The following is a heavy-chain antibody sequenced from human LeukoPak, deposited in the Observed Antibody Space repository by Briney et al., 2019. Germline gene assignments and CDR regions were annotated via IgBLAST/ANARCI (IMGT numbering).Heavy chain of an antibody. CDR3: ARDFYDGFALDY. J-gene: IGHJ4*02. Sequence: GGSLRLSCAASGFTFSSYEMNWVRQAPGKGLEWVSYISSSGGTIYYADSVKGRFTISRDNAKNSLYLQMNSLRAEDTGVYYCARDFYDGFALDYWGQGTLVTVSS. CDR2: ISSSGGTI. CDR1: GFTFSSYE. D-gene: IGHD2/OR15-2a*01. V-gene: IGHV3-48*03.